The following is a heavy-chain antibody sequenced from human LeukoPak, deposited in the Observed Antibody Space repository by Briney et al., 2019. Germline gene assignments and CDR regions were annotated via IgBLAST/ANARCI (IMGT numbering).Heavy chain of an antibody. Sequence: PSETLSLTCAVYGGSFSGYYWSWIRQPPGKGLEWIGEINHSGSTNYNPSLKSRVTISIDTSKNQFSLKLSSVTAADTAVYYCARGVVITFGGAADYWGQGTLVTVSS. CDR1: GGSFSGYY. V-gene: IGHV4-34*01. CDR2: INHSGST. J-gene: IGHJ4*02. D-gene: IGHD3-16*01. CDR3: ARGVVITFGGAADY.